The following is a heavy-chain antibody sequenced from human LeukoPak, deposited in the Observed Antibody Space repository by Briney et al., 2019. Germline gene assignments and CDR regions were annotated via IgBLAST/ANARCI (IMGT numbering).Heavy chain of an antibody. D-gene: IGHD1-26*01. Sequence: PGGSLGLSCVASGFSFRNYAIHWVRQAPGKGLEYVSVINTDGRITYYADSVKGRFTISRDNSKNTVYLKMDSLRGEDMAVYYCTRDGGSFCDFDYWGQGAMVTVSS. CDR3: TRDGGSFCDFDY. CDR2: INTDGRIT. J-gene: IGHJ4*02. V-gene: IGHV3-64*02. CDR1: GFSFRNYA.